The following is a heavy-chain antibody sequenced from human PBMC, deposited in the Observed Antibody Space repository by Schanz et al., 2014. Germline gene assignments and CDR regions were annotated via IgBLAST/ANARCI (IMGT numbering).Heavy chain of an antibody. CDR1: KFTFSGYG. CDR2: IRDNGSVK. V-gene: IGHV3-30*02. J-gene: IGHJ4*02. D-gene: IGHD2-21*02. Sequence: QVQLVESGGGVVQPGGSLTLSCAASKFTFSGYGMHWVRQAPGKGLDWVAFIRDNGSVKNYLDSVKGRFTISRDNSKNTLYLQMNSLRPEDTALYYCAKVQTHTLYGGNSCFDYWGQGTLVTVSS. CDR3: AKVQTHTLYGGNSCFDY.